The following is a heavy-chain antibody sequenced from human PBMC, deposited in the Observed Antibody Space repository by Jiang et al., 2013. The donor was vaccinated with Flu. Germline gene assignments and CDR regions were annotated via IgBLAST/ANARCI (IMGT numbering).Heavy chain of an antibody. V-gene: IGHV4-34*01. CDR1: GGSFSGYY. CDR2: INHSGST. D-gene: IGHD4-17*01. CDR3: ARGGDHDAFDI. J-gene: IGHJ3*02. Sequence: LLKPSETLSLTCAVYGGSFSGYYWSWIRQPPGKGLEWIGEINHSGSTNYNPSLKSRVTISVDTSKNQFSLKLSSVTAADTAVYYCARGGDHDAFDIWGQGTMVTVSS.